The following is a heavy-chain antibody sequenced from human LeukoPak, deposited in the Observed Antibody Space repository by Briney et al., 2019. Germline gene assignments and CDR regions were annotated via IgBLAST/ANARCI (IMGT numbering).Heavy chain of an antibody. J-gene: IGHJ4*02. Sequence: GGSLRLSCAASGFTLDDYAMHWVRQAPGKGLEWVSGISWNSGSIGYADSVKGRFTISRDNAKNSLYLQMNSLRAEDTALYYCARTAPGPRCFDYWGQGTLVTVSS. V-gene: IGHV3-9*01. CDR1: GFTLDDYA. CDR3: ARTAPGPRCFDY. D-gene: IGHD5-18*01. CDR2: ISWNSGSI.